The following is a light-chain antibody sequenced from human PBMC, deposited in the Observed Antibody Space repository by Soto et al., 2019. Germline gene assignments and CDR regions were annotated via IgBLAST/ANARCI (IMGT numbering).Light chain of an antibody. V-gene: IGLV4-69*01. CDR2: VNSDGSH. Sequence: QLVLTQSPSASASLGASVKLTCTLSSGHSNYAIAWHQQQPEKGPRYLMKVNSDGSHRKGDGIPDGFSGSRSGAQRYHTIFCVQEEDEADYYCQTWGTGIRVFGAGTKLTVL. CDR1: SGHSNYA. CDR3: QTWGTGIRV. J-gene: IGLJ1*01.